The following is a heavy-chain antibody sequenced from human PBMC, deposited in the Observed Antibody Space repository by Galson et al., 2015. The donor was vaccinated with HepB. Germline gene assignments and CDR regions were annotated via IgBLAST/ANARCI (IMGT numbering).Heavy chain of an antibody. J-gene: IGHJ3*01. Sequence: SLRLSCAASGFTFSSSAMTWVRQAPGHGLVCLSVFSCTRGGTGYADAVEGRFTISRDNSKNTLYLQMDSLRAEDTAVYYCAKSRTSSGSHDALEVWGQGTMVTV. CDR2: FSCTRGGT. CDR1: GFTFSSSA. V-gene: IGHV3-23*01. D-gene: IGHD6-13*01. CDR3: AKSRTSSGSHDALEV.